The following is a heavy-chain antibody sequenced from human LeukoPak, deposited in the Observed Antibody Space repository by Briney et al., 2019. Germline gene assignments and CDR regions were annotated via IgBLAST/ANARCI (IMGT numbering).Heavy chain of an antibody. J-gene: IGHJ5*02. CDR2: IYYSGST. Sequence: SETLSLTCTVSGGSVSSGSYYWSWIRQPPGKGLEWIGYIYYSGSTNYNPSLKSRVTISVDTSKNQFSLKLSSVTAADTAVYYCARVLLWFGAGRERANWFDPWGQGTLVTVSS. V-gene: IGHV4-61*01. CDR1: GGSVSSGSYY. D-gene: IGHD3-10*01. CDR3: ARVLLWFGAGRERANWFDP.